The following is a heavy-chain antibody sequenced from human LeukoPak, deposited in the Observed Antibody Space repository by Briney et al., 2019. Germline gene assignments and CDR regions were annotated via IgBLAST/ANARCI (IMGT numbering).Heavy chain of an antibody. CDR3: ARDPKQGGTYWNYFDY. CDR1: GFTFSNYG. CDR2: ITSGVGIT. V-gene: IGHV3-23*01. Sequence: PGGSLRLSCATSGFTFSNYGMNWVRQAPGKGLEWVSIITSGVGITYYADSVKGRFTISRDNSKNTLYLQMSSLRAEDTAVYYCARDPKQGGTYWNYFDYWGQGALVTVSP. D-gene: IGHD1-26*01. J-gene: IGHJ4*02.